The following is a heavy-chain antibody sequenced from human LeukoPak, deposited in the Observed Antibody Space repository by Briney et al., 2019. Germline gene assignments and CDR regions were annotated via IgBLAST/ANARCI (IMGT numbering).Heavy chain of an antibody. D-gene: IGHD3-22*01. V-gene: IGHV3-43*02. J-gene: IGHJ4*02. Sequence: GGSLRLSCAASGFTFDDYAMHWVRQAPGKGLEWVSLISGDGTGTYYADSVKGRFTISRDDSKNSLYLQMNSLRTEDTALYYCAKAPYYYDSRGYYPDFGHWGQGTLITVSS. CDR2: ISGDGTGT. CDR1: GFTFDDYA. CDR3: AKAPYYYDSRGYYPDFGH.